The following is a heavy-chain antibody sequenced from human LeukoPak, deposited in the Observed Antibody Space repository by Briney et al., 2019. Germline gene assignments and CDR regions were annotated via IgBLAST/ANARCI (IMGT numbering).Heavy chain of an antibody. Sequence: SETLSLTCTVSGGSISSYYWSWIRQPAGKGLEWIGRIYTSGSTNYNPSLKSRVTISVDTSKNQFSLKLSSVTAADTAVYYCARVPYYYDSSGFRKRRVGAFDIWGQGTMVTVSS. D-gene: IGHD3-22*01. J-gene: IGHJ3*02. CDR3: ARVPYYYDSSGFRKRRVGAFDI. CDR2: IYTSGST. CDR1: GGSISSYY. V-gene: IGHV4-4*07.